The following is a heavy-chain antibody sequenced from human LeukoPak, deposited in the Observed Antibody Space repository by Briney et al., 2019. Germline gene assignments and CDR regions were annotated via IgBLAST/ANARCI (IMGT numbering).Heavy chain of an antibody. Sequence: PSETLSLTCTVSGGSISGSTYYWGWIRQPPGMGLEWIGSVYYGGSTYYNPYLKSGVNISVDASKNQFSLRLSSVTAADTAVYYCARSYFDWLSFDSWGQGTLVTVSS. CDR1: GGSISGSTYY. V-gene: IGHV4-39*01. CDR2: VYYGGST. D-gene: IGHD3-9*01. J-gene: IGHJ4*02. CDR3: ARSYFDWLSFDS.